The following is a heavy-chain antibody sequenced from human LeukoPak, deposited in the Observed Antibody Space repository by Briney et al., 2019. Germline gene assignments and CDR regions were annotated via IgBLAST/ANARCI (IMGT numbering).Heavy chain of an antibody. CDR1: GYTLTELS. V-gene: IGHV1-24*01. J-gene: IGHJ6*02. Sequence: ASVKASCKVSGYTLTELSMHWVRQAPGKGLEWMGGFDPEDGETIYAQKFQGRVTMTEDTSTDTAYMELSSLRSEDTAVYYCATGSNWGSTYYYYYGMDVWGQGTTVTVSS. D-gene: IGHD7-27*01. CDR3: ATGSNWGSTYYYYYGMDV. CDR2: FDPEDGET.